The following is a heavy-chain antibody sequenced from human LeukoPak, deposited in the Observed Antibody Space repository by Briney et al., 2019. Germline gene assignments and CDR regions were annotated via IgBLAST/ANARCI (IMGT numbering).Heavy chain of an antibody. CDR2: IYTSGST. Sequence: PSETLSLTCTVSGGSISSFYWSWIRQPAGKGLEWIGRIYTSGSTNYNPSLKSRVTMSVDTSKNQFSLKLSSVTAADTAVYYCARARVGSGSYSYFDYWGQGTLVTVSS. CDR3: ARARVGSGSYSYFDY. CDR1: GGSISSFY. J-gene: IGHJ4*02. V-gene: IGHV4-4*07. D-gene: IGHD3-10*01.